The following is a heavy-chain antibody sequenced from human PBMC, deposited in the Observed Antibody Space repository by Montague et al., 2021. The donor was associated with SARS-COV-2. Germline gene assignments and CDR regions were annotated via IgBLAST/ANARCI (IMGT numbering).Heavy chain of an antibody. J-gene: IGHJ6*02. CDR2: IGDSGDST. Sequence: SLSLSCAASGFTFSGHAMSWVRQAPGRGLEWVSGIGDSGDSTYYADSVKGRFTISRDNSNNMLYLQMISLRVEDTAAYYCARHFQSGSYGAYYYYGMDVWGQGTTVTVSS. CDR3: ARHFQSGSYGAYYYYGMDV. V-gene: IGHV3-23*01. CDR1: GFTFSGHA. D-gene: IGHD1-26*01.